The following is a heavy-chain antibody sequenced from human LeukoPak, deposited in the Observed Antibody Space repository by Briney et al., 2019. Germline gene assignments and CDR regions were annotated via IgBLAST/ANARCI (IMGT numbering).Heavy chain of an antibody. J-gene: IGHJ3*02. CDR1: GYTFTGYY. CDR2: INPNSGGT. Sequence: PRASVKVSCKASGYTFTGYYMHWVRQAPGQGLEWMGWINPNSGGTNYAQKFQGRVTMTRDTSISTAYMELSRLRSDDTAVYYCARDGEDTVVAGAFDIWGQGTMVTVSS. V-gene: IGHV1-2*02. CDR3: ARDGEDTVVAGAFDI. D-gene: IGHD2-2*01.